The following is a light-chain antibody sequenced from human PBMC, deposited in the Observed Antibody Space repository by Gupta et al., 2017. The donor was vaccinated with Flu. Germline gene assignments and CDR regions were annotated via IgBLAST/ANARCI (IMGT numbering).Light chain of an antibody. CDR1: SGSVSTDYY. CDR2: NTN. V-gene: IGLV8-61*01. CDR3: VLYMRSGILV. Sequence: QTVVTQEPSRSVSPGGKVTLTCGLSSGSVSTDYYPSWYQQTPGQAPRTLIDNTNHRSSGVPDRFSGSILGNKAALTITGAQADDESDYYCVLYMRSGILVFGGGTKLTVL. J-gene: IGLJ3*02.